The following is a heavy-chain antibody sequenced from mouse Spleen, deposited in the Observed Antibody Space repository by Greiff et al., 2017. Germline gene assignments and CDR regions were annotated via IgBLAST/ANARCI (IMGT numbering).Heavy chain of an antibody. J-gene: IGHJ2*01. D-gene: IGHD1-1*01. Sequence: EVQLQQSGPELVKPGDSVKISCKASGYSFTGYFMNWVMQSHGKSLEWIGRINPYNGDTFYNQKFKGKATLTVDKSSSTAHMELRSLTSEDSAVYYCAREEYYYDASYFDYWGQGTTLTVSS. CDR1: GYSFTGYF. V-gene: IGHV1-20*01. CDR2: INPYNGDT. CDR3: AREEYYYDASYFDY.